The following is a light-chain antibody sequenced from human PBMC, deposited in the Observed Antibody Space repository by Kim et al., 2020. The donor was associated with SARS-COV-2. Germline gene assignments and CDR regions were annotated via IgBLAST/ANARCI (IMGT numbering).Light chain of an antibody. CDR2: SDN. CDR3: ATWDSSLKVLL. J-gene: IGLJ2*01. V-gene: IGLV1-44*01. CDR1: ISNTGRNT. Sequence: QSVLTQSPSESGTPGQKVTISCSGGISNTGRNTVNWYQQVPGTAPRLLMHSDNQRPSGVPDRFSGSKSGTSASLAISGLQPEDEADYYCATWDSSLKVLLFGGGTKLTVL.